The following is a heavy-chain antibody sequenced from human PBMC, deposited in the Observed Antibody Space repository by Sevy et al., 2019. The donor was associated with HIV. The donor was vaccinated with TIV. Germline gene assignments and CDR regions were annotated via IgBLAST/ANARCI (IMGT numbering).Heavy chain of an antibody. D-gene: IGHD3-22*01. J-gene: IGHJ3*02. CDR1: GFTFSNAW. V-gene: IGHV3-15*01. CDR3: TTGNYYDSSGYYMGAFDI. Sequence: GGSLRLSCAASGFTFSNAWMSWVRQAPGKGLEWVGRIKSKTDGGTTDYAAPVKGRFTISRDDSKNTLYLQMNSLKTEYTAVYYCTTGNYYDSSGYYMGAFDIWGQGTMVTVSS. CDR2: IKSKTDGGTT.